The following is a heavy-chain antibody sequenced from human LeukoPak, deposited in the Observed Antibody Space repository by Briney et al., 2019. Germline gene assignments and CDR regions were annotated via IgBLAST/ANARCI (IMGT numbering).Heavy chain of an antibody. CDR2: IYTSGST. Sequence: PSETLSLTCTVSGGSISSGSYYWSWIRQPAGKGLEWIGRIYTSGSTNYNPSLKSRVTISVDTSKNQFSLKLSSVTAADTAVYYCARTYYYHYYMDVWGKGTTVTVSS. J-gene: IGHJ6*03. CDR1: GGSISSGSYY. V-gene: IGHV4-61*02. CDR3: ARTYYYHYYMDV.